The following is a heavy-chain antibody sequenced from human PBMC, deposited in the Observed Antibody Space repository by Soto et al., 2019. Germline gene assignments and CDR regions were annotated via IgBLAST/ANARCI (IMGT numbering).Heavy chain of an antibody. V-gene: IGHV2-5*02. D-gene: IGHD6-19*01. Sequence: QITLKESGPTLAKPKQTLTLTCTFSGFSLSTNGVGVGWIRQPPGKALEWLALIFWDDDKHYSPSLMNRLTITKDTSKNQVVLTMTNMDPVDTATYYCAHSAQWTDYFDYWGQGTLVTVSA. CDR2: IFWDDDK. J-gene: IGHJ4*02. CDR1: GFSLSTNGVG. CDR3: AHSAQWTDYFDY.